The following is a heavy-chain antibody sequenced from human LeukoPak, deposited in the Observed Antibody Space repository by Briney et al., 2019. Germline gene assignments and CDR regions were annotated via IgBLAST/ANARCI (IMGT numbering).Heavy chain of an antibody. CDR1: GYSISSGYY. CDR2: IYHTGST. Sequence: SETLSLTCTVSGYSISSGYYWGWIRPPPGKGLEWIGSIYHTGSTYYNPSLKSRVTISVDTSKNQFSLKLSSVTAADTAQYYCARTNWGSDFDYWGQGTLVTVSS. CDR3: ARTNWGSDFDY. V-gene: IGHV4-38-2*02. J-gene: IGHJ4*02. D-gene: IGHD7-27*01.